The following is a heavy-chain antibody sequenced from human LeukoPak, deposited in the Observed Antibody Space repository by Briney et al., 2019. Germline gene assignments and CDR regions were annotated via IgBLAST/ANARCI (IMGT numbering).Heavy chain of an antibody. J-gene: IGHJ6*03. Sequence: GGSLRLSCAASGFTFSSYSMNWVRQAPGKGLEWVSSISSSSSYIYYADSVRGRFTVSRDNAKNSLNLQMNSLRAEDTAVYYCARVGAAAGDYYYYMDVWGKGTTVTISS. V-gene: IGHV3-21*04. CDR1: GFTFSSYS. D-gene: IGHD6-13*01. CDR2: ISSSSSYI. CDR3: ARVGAAAGDYYYYMDV.